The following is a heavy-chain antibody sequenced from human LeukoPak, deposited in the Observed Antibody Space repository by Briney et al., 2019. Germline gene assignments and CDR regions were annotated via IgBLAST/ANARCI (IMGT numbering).Heavy chain of an antibody. V-gene: IGHV1-8*02. D-gene: IGHD2-15*01. CDR1: GYSFTDYY. CDR3: ARGPAVAATPFDYYYYGMDV. J-gene: IGHJ6*02. Sequence: ASVKVSCKASGYSFTDYYMHWVRQAPGQGLEWMGWMNPNSGNTGYAQKFQGRVTMTRNTSISTAYMELSSLRSEDTAVYYCARGPAVAATPFDYYYYGMDVWGQGTTVTVSS. CDR2: MNPNSGNT.